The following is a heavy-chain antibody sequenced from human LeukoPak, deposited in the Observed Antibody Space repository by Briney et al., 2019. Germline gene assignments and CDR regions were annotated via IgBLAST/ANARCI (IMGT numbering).Heavy chain of an antibody. J-gene: IGHJ6*04. Sequence: GGSLRLSCVASGFTFSNYWISWVRQAPGKGLEWVSYISSSGSTIYYADSVKGRFTISRDNAKNSLYLQMNSLRAEDTAVYYCAELGITMIGGVWGKGTTVTISS. CDR2: ISSSGSTI. CDR3: AELGITMIGGV. V-gene: IGHV3-48*03. CDR1: GFTFSNYW. D-gene: IGHD3-10*02.